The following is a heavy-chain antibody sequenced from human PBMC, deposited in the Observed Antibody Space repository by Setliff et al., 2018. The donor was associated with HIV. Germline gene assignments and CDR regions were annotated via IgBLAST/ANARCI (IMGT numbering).Heavy chain of an antibody. V-gene: IGHV4-59*11. Sequence: LPETLSLTCRVSGGSISGHYWGWVRQPPGKGLEWIGYMFSSGSAQYNSSLQSRVSMSADTSKNQFSLRLTSVTVADTAVYFCVRVFYDATDYYAPLFDYWGQGTLVTVSS. CDR3: VRVFYDATDYYAPLFDY. CDR1: GGSISGHY. J-gene: IGHJ4*02. CDR2: MFSSGSA. D-gene: IGHD3-22*01.